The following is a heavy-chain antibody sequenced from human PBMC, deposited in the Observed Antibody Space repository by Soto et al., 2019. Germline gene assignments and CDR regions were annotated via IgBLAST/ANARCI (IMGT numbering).Heavy chain of an antibody. CDR2: IIGSGDKT. Sequence: EVQLLESGGGLVQPGGSLRLSCAASGFSFSSYAMSWVRQAPGEGLEWVAAIIGSGDKTYYPGSMKGRFAISRDNSKNTLYLQMNGLRAEDTAVYYCAKEGAVAGVGHLGPWGQGTLVTVAS. CDR1: GFSFSSYA. V-gene: IGHV3-23*01. D-gene: IGHD6-19*01. CDR3: AKEGAVAGVGHLGP. J-gene: IGHJ5*02.